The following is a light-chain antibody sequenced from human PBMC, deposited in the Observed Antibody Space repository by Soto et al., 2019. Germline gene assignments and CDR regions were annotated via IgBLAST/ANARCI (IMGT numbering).Light chain of an antibody. V-gene: IGKV1-5*03. Sequence: DIKMAQNTSTLRRAGGESRTSTCRDSQTISSWLAWYQQKPGKAPKLLIYKASTLKSGVPSRFSGSGSGTEFTLAISSLHPDDFASYSCKHYNSYSGAFRQGTKVDIK. J-gene: IGKJ1*01. CDR3: KHYNSYSGA. CDR2: KAS. CDR1: QTISSW.